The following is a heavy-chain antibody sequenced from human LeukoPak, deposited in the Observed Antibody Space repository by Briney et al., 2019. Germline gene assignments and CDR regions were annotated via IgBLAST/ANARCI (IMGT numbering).Heavy chain of an antibody. CDR3: ARDILNYDLRGPTLDY. J-gene: IGHJ4*02. CDR1: GYTFTGYH. CDR2: INPNSGGT. V-gene: IGHV1-2*02. D-gene: IGHD3-3*01. Sequence: ASVKVSCKASGYTFTGYHMHWVRQAPGQGLEWMGWINPNSGGTNYAQKFQGRVTMTRDTSISTAYMELSRLRSDDTAVYYCARDILNYDLRGPTLDYWGQGTLVTVSS.